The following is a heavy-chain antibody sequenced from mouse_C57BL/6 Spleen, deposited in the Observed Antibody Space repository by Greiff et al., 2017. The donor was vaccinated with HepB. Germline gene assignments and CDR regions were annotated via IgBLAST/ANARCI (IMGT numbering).Heavy chain of an antibody. CDR1: GFTFSSYA. J-gene: IGHJ1*03. V-gene: IGHV5-4*01. CDR2: ISDGGSYT. D-gene: IGHD2-4*01. Sequence: EVKVVESGGGLVKPGGSLKLSCAASGFTFSSYAMSWVRQTPEKRLEWVATISDGGSYTYYPDNVKGRFTISRDNAKNNLYLQMSHLKSEDTAMYYCARDRVYDYDGFDVWGTGTTVTVSS. CDR3: ARDRVYDYDGFDV.